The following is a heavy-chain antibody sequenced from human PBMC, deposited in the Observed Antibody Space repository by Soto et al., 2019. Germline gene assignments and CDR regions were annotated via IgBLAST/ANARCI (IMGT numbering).Heavy chain of an antibody. CDR2: ISFSSSTI. CDR1: GFTFSTYS. J-gene: IGHJ5*02. Sequence: GGSLRLSCAASGFTFSTYSMNWVRQAPGKGLEWVSYISFSSSTIFYADSVRGRFTISRDNAKNSLYLQMNTLRDEDTAVYYCARDNGMAGSFDPWGQGTLVTVSS. V-gene: IGHV3-48*02. D-gene: IGHD2-8*01. CDR3: ARDNGMAGSFDP.